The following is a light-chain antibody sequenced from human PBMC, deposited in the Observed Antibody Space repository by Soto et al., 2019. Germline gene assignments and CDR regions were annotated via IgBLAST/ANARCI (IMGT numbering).Light chain of an antibody. V-gene: IGKV1-5*01. Sequence: DIHMTQSPPTLSASLWDKVTLTWRASQSISGWLAWYQQKPGKAPKLLIYDASTLESGVPSRFSGSGSGTEFTLTISSLQPEDFATYYCHQYNTYSQTFGQGTKVDI. CDR1: QSISGW. J-gene: IGKJ1*01. CDR3: HQYNTYSQT. CDR2: DAS.